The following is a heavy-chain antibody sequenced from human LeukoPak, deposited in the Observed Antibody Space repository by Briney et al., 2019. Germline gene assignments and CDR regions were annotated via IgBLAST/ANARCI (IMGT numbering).Heavy chain of an antibody. CDR2: INPNSGGT. D-gene: IGHD2-2*02. V-gene: IGHV1-2*02. CDR1: GSTFTGYY. J-gene: IGHJ4*02. Sequence: APLKASCKASGSTFTGYYMHWVRQSPGPALKWMGWINPNSGGTNYAQKFQGRVTMTRDTSISTAYMELSRLRSDDTAVYYCARVRVGVVPAAIYDYWGQGTLVTVSS. CDR3: ARVRVGVVPAAIYDY.